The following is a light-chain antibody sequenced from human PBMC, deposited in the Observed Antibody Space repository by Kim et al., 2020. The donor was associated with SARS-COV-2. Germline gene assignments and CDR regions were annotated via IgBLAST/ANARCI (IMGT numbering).Light chain of an antibody. CDR3: QQRSDWPGLT. CDR2: HAS. CDR1: QSVSNY. J-gene: IGKJ2*01. Sequence: LSPGERATLSCRASQSVSNYLAWYQQKPGQAPRRLIYHASKRATGIPARFSGSGSGTDFTLTISSLEPEDFAIYYCQQRSDWPGLTFGQGTKLEI. V-gene: IGKV3-11*01.